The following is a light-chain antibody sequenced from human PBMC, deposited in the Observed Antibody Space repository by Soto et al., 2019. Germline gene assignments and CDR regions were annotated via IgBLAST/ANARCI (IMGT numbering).Light chain of an antibody. CDR3: LQHNSYPRT. J-gene: IGKJ1*01. CDR1: PGIRTD. Sequence: DIEMTQSPSSLAASVGDRVTITCRASPGIRTDLGWYQQKPGKAPKCLIFAASSLQSGVPSRFSGSGSGTEFTLTISSLQPEDFATYYFLQHNSYPRTFVQGTKVEIK. CDR2: AAS. V-gene: IGKV1-17*01.